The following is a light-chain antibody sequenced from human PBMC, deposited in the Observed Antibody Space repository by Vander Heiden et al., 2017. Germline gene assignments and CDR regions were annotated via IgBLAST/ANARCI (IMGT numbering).Light chain of an antibody. CDR2: AAS. CDR3: QQSDSTPPA. Sequence: DIQMTQSPSSLSASVGDRVTITCRASQSISSYLNWYQQKPGKAPKLLIYAASSLQSGVPSRFSGSGSGTDFTLTISRLQPEDFATYYCQQSDSTPPAFGQGTQVEIK. V-gene: IGKV1-39*01. CDR1: QSISSY. J-gene: IGKJ5*01.